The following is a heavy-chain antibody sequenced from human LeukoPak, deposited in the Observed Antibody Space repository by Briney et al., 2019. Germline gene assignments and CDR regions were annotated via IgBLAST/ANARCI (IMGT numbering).Heavy chain of an antibody. CDR2: ISYDGSNK. V-gene: IGHV3-30*18. CDR3: AKVLSVAGTYDAFDI. J-gene: IGHJ3*02. D-gene: IGHD6-19*01. CDR1: GFTFSSYG. Sequence: QPGRSVRLSCAASGFTFSSYGMHWVRQAPGKGLEWVAVISYDGSNKYYADSVKGRFTISRDNSKNTLYLQMNSLRAEDTAVYYCAKVLSVAGTYDAFDIWGQGTMVTVSS.